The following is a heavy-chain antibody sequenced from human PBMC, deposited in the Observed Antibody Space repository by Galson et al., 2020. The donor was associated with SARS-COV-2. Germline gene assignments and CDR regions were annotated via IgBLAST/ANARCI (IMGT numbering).Heavy chain of an antibody. Sequence: ASVKVSCKASGYTFTSYAMHWVRQAPGQRLEWMGWINAGNGNTKYSQKFQGRVTITRDTSASTAYMELSSLRSEDTAVYYCARSGWVAGIPALDYWGQGTLLTVSS. CDR2: INAGNGNT. CDR1: GYTFTSYA. J-gene: IGHJ4*02. V-gene: IGHV1-3*01. CDR3: ARSGWVAGIPALDY. D-gene: IGHD6-19*01.